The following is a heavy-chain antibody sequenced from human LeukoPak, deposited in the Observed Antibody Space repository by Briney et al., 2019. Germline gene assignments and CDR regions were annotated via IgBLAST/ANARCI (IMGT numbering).Heavy chain of an antibody. D-gene: IGHD3-9*01. CDR2: IWYDGSNK. J-gene: IGHJ4*02. Sequence: GGSLRLSCAASGFTFSSYGMHWVRQAPGKGLEWVAVIWYDGSNKYYADSVKGRFTISRDNSKNTLYLQMNSLRAEDTAVYYRARPQYYDILTGYYIWGQGTLVTVSS. CDR3: ARPQYYDILTGYYI. CDR1: GFTFSSYG. V-gene: IGHV3-33*01.